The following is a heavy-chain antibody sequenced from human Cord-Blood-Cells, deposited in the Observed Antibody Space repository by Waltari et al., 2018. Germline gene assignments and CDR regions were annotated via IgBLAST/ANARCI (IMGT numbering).Heavy chain of an antibody. J-gene: IGHJ4*02. D-gene: IGHD6-13*01. CDR3: ARHLSSSWSVFDY. V-gene: IGHV4-39*01. CDR2: IYYSGST. CDR1: GGSISSSSYY. Sequence: QLQLQESGPGLVKPSETLSLTCTVSGGSISSSSYYWGWIRQPPGKGLEWIGSIYYSGSTSYNPSLKSRVTISVDTSKNQFSLKLSSVTAADTAVYYCARHLSSSWSVFDYWGQGTLVTVSS.